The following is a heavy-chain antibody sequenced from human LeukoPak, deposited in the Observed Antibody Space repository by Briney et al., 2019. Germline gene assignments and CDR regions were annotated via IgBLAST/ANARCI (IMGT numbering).Heavy chain of an antibody. D-gene: IGHD2-15*01. CDR3: ARDSRVVVAGDPYYYYGMDV. V-gene: IGHV3-53*01. CDR2: IYSGGST. CDR1: GFTVSSNY. J-gene: IGHJ6*02. Sequence: PGGSLRLSCAASGFTVSSNYMSWVRQAPGKGLEWVSVIYSGGSTYYADSVKGRFTISRDNSKNTLYLQMNSLRAEDTAVYYCARDSRVVVAGDPYYYYGMDVWGQGTTVTVSS.